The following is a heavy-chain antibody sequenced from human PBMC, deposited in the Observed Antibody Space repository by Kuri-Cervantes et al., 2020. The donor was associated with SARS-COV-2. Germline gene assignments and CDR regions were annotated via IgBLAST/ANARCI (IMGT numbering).Heavy chain of an antibody. D-gene: IGHD6-13*01. J-gene: IGHJ6*03. V-gene: IGHV3-21*01. CDR1: GFTFSSYS. Sequence: GGSLRLSCAASGFTFSSYSMNWVRQAPGKGLEWVSSISSTSSYIYYADSVKGRFTISRDNAKNSLYLQMNSLRAEDTAVYYCARDCSSPYKYHYYYYMDVWGKGTTVTVSS. CDR2: ISSTSSYI. CDR3: ARDCSSPYKYHYYYYMDV.